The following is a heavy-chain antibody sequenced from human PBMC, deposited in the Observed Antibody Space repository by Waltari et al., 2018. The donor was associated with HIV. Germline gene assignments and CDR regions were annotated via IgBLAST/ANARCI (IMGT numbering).Heavy chain of an antibody. D-gene: IGHD5-12*01. CDR1: GGTFSSYA. CDR3: ARDQQASGEWLLMGTYGMDV. Sequence: QVQLVQSGAEVKKPGSSVKVSCKASGGTFSSYAISWVRQAPGQGLEWMGGIIPIFGTANYAQKFQGRVTITADESTSTAYMELSSLRSEDTAVYYCARDQQASGEWLLMGTYGMDVWGQGTTVTVSS. V-gene: IGHV1-69*01. CDR2: IIPIFGTA. J-gene: IGHJ6*02.